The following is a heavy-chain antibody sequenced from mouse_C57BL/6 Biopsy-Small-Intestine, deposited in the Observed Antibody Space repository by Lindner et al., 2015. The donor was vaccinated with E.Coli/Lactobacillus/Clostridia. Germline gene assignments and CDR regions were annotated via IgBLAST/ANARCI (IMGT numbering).Heavy chain of an antibody. D-gene: IGHD1-1*02. CDR2: INPSSGVT. CDR3: ARDSSGWWYDY. J-gene: IGHJ4*01. V-gene: IGHV1-84*02. CDR1: GYTFTGYY. Sequence: SVKVSCKASGYTFTGYYIHWVRQAPGQGLEWMGWINPSSGVTNYPQKFQGRVTMTRDTSISTAYMELTRLTSDDTAVYYCARDSSGWWYDYWGQGTLVTVSS.